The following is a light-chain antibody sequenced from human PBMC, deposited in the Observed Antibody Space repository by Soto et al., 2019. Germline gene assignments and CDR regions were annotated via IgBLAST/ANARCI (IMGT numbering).Light chain of an antibody. V-gene: IGKV3-20*01. CDR2: GAS. CDR3: QQYGSSPWT. CDR1: QSVITRN. Sequence: EIVLTQSPGTLSLSPGERATLSCRASQSVITRNLAWYQQKPGQAPRLLIYGASSRATGIPDRFSGSGSGTDFTLTISRLEPEDFVVYYCQQYGSSPWTFGQGTKVEIK. J-gene: IGKJ1*01.